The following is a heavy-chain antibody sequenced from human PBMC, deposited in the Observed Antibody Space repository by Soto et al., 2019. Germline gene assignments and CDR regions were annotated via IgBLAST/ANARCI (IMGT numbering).Heavy chain of an antibody. D-gene: IGHD4-4*01. CDR1: GFTFSSYS. Sequence: GGSLRLSCAASGFTFSSYSMNWVRQAPGKGLEWVSYISSSSSTIYYADSVKGRFTISRDNAKNSLYPQMNSLRDEDTAVYYCARVSSDYSNYFSYFDYWGQGTLVTVSS. J-gene: IGHJ4*02. V-gene: IGHV3-48*02. CDR2: ISSSSSTI. CDR3: ARVSSDYSNYFSYFDY.